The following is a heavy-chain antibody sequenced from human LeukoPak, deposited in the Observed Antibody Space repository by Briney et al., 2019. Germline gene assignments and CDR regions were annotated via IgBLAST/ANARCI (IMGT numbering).Heavy chain of an antibody. Sequence: GGSLRLSCAASGFTVSSNYMDWVRQAPGKGLEWVSVIYGGGNIYYADSVKGRFTISRDNSKNTLYLQMNSLRAEDTAVYYCAKLPYDFWSGYYFSYFDYWGQGTLVTVSS. V-gene: IGHV3-53*01. J-gene: IGHJ4*02. D-gene: IGHD3-3*01. CDR2: IYGGGNI. CDR3: AKLPYDFWSGYYFSYFDY. CDR1: GFTVSSNY.